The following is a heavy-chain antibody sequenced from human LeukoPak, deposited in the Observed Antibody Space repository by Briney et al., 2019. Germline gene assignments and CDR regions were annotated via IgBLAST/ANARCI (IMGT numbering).Heavy chain of an antibody. CDR1: GFTFSNYA. D-gene: IGHD6-19*01. J-gene: IGHJ4*02. V-gene: IGHV3-64D*09. Sequence: GGSLRLSCSASGFTFSNYAMHWVRQAPGKGLEYVSAMSGAGGSTYYADSVKGRFTISRDNSKNTLFLQMSSLRPEDTAVYYCVNGGVAVARYWGQGTLVTVSS. CDR2: MSGAGGST. CDR3: VNGGVAVARY.